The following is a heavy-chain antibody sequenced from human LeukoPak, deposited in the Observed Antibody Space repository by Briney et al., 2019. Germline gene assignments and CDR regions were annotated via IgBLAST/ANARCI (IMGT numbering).Heavy chain of an antibody. Sequence: ASVKVSCKASGYTFTGYYMHWVRQAPGQGLEWMGWINPNSGGTNYAQKFQGRVTMTRDTSISTVYMELSSLRSEDTAVYYCARDFIAAAGGCDYWGQGTLVTVSS. J-gene: IGHJ4*02. CDR2: INPNSGGT. V-gene: IGHV1-2*02. CDR1: GYTFTGYY. D-gene: IGHD6-13*01. CDR3: ARDFIAAAGGCDY.